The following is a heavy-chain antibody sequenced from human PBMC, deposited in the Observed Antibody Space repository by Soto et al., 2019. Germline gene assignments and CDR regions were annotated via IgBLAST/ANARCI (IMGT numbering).Heavy chain of an antibody. CDR1: GLTFSNYE. Sequence: EVQLVESGGDLVQPGGSLRLSCAASGLTFSNYEMHWVRQAPGKGLEWLSYISSVSSTIYYADSVKGRFTISRDNTKNSLYLQMNSLRAEDTAVYYCARGATWPLTLFDYWGQGALVTVSS. CDR3: ARGATWPLTLFDY. CDR2: ISSVSSTI. J-gene: IGHJ4*02. V-gene: IGHV3-48*03.